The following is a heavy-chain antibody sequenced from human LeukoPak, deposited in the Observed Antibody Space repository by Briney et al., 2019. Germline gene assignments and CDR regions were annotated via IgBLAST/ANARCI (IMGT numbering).Heavy chain of an antibody. Sequence: GGSLRLSCAASGFTFSSHAMSWVRQAPGKGREWVSAISGSGGSTYYADSVKGRFTISRDNSKNTLYLQMNSLRAEDTAVYYCAKTGDYYDSSGYYYWGQGTLVTVSS. V-gene: IGHV3-23*01. CDR2: ISGSGGST. CDR1: GFTFSSHA. CDR3: AKTGDYYDSSGYYY. J-gene: IGHJ4*02. D-gene: IGHD3-22*01.